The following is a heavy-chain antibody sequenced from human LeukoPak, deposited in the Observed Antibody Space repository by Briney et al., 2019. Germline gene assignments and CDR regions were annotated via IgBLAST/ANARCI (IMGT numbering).Heavy chain of an antibody. CDR3: ARAQGDDYFDY. D-gene: IGHD3-10*01. V-gene: IGHV3-23*01. J-gene: IGHJ4*02. CDR1: GFTFTNYA. Sequence: GGSLRLSCAASGFTFTNYAMSWVRQAPGKGLEWVSAISGSGGTTYYADSVKGRFTISRDNAKNSLYLQMNSLRAEDTAVYYCARAQGDDYFDYWGQGTLVTVSS. CDR2: ISGSGGTT.